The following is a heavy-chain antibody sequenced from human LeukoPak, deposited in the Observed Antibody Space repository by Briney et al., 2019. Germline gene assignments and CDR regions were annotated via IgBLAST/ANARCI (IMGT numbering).Heavy chain of an antibody. Sequence: PGGSLRLSCAASGFTFSSYSMNWVRQAPGKGLEWVSSISSSSSYIYYADSVKGRFTISRDNAKNSLYLQMNSLRAEDTAVYYCARERQQLDYGMDVWGQGTTVTVSS. V-gene: IGHV3-21*01. CDR3: ARERQQLDYGMDV. CDR1: GFTFSSYS. CDR2: ISSSSSYI. J-gene: IGHJ6*02. D-gene: IGHD6-13*01.